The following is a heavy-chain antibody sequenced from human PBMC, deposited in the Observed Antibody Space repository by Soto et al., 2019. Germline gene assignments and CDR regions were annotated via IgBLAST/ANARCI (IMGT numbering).Heavy chain of an antibody. CDR2: ISYDGSNK. D-gene: IGHD6-19*01. CDR1: GFTFSSYG. V-gene: IGHV3-30*18. J-gene: IGHJ4*02. Sequence: QVQLVESGGGVVQPGRSLRLSCAASGFTFSSYGMHWVRQAPGKGLEWVAVISYDGSNKYYADSVKGRFTISRDNSKNTLYLQMNSLRAEDTAVYYCAKGGWSLDYWGQGTLVTVSS. CDR3: AKGGWSLDY.